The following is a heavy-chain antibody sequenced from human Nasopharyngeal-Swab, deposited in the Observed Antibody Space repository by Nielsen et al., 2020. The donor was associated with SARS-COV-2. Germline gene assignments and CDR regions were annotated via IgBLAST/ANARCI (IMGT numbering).Heavy chain of an antibody. CDR1: GGTFSSYA. D-gene: IGHD6-6*01. CDR2: IIPIFGTA. J-gene: IGHJ3*02. CDR3: GSYSESIDDAFDI. V-gene: IGHV1-69*13. Sequence: SVKVSCKASGGTFSSYAISWVRQAPGQGLEWMGGIIPIFGTANYAQKFQGRVTITADESTSTAYMELSSLRSEDTAVYYRGSYSESIDDAFDIWGQGTMVTVSS.